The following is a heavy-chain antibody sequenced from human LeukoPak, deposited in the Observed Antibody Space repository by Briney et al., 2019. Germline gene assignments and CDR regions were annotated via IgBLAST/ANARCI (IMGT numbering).Heavy chain of an antibody. V-gene: IGHV3-23*01. CDR2: ISGSGGST. CDR3: AKHSGYYYDSSGTTAY. D-gene: IGHD3-22*01. CDR1: GFTFSSYA. J-gene: IGHJ4*02. Sequence: GGSLRLSCAASGFTFSSYAMSWVRQAPGKGREWVSAISGSGGSTYYADSVKGRFTISRDNSKNTLYLQMNSLRAEDTAVYYCAKHSGYYYDSSGTTAYWGPGTLVTVSS.